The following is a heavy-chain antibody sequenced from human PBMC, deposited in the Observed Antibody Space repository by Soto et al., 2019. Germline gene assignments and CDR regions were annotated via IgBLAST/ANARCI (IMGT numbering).Heavy chain of an antibody. V-gene: IGHV3-48*02. CDR2: ISSSSSTI. D-gene: IGHD3-22*01. Sequence: EVQLVESGGGLVQPGGSLILSCAAYGFAFSSYSMNWIRQAPGKGLEWVSYISSSSSTIYYADSVKGRFTISRDNAKNSLYLQMNSLRDEDTAVYYCARDHYDSSGYALDYWGQGTLVTVSS. CDR1: GFAFSSYS. J-gene: IGHJ4*02. CDR3: ARDHYDSSGYALDY.